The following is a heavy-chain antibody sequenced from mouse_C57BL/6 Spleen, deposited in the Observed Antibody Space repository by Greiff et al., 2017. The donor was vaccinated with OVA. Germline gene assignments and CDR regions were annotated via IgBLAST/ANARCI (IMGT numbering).Heavy chain of an antibody. J-gene: IGHJ4*01. CDR2: INPSSGYT. D-gene: IGHD2-2*01. V-gene: IGHV1-7*01. CDR3: ARVRDGYDYAMDY. CDR1: GYTFTSYW. Sequence: VQLQQSGAELAKPGASVKLSCKASGYTFTSYWMHWVKQRPGQGLEWIGYINPSSGYTKYNQKFKDKATLTADKSSSTAYMQLSSLTYEDSAVYYCARVRDGYDYAMDYWGQGTSVTVSS.